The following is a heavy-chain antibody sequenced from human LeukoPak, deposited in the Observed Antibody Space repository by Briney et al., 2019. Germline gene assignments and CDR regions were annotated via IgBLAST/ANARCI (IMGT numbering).Heavy chain of an antibody. D-gene: IGHD3-10*01. V-gene: IGHV4-59*01. CDR1: GGSISSYY. CDR2: IYYSGST. J-gene: IGHJ6*03. CDR3: ARGRITMVRGVEYYYYMDV. Sequence: PSETLSHTCTVSGGSISSYYWSWIRQPAGKGLEWIGYIYYSGSTNYNPSLKSRVTISVDTSKNQFSLKLSSVTAADTAVYYCARGRITMVRGVEYYYYMDVWGKGTTVTVSS.